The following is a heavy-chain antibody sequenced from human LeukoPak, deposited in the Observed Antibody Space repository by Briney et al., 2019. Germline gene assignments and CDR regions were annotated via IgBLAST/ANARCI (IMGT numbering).Heavy chain of an antibody. CDR2: IYYSGST. V-gene: IGHV4-39*01. J-gene: IGHJ4*02. CDR1: GGSISSSCYY. CDR3: ARTYSSGHD. D-gene: IGHD6-19*01. Sequence: SETLSLTCTVSGGSISSSCYYWGWIRQPPGKGLEWIGGIYYSGSTYYNPSLKSRVTISVDTSKNQFSLKLSSVTAADTAVYYCARTYSSGHDWGQGTLVTVSS.